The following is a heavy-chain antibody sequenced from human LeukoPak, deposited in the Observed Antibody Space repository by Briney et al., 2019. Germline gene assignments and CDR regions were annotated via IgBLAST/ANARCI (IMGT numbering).Heavy chain of an antibody. CDR3: ARDPSNYYMDV. CDR1: GLTFSSYG. Sequence: GGSLRLSCAASGLTFSSYGMHWVRQAPGRGLEWVTVIWYDGSDKYYADSVKGRFTISRDNSKSTLYLQMNSLRAEDTAVYYCARDPSNYYMDVWGKGTTVTVSS. J-gene: IGHJ6*03. V-gene: IGHV3-33*01. CDR2: IWYDGSDK.